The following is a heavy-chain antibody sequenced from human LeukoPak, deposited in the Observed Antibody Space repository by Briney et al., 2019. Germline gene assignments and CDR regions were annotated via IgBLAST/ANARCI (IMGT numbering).Heavy chain of an antibody. CDR3: AKAGLRGVAGLEYFFDY. D-gene: IGHD6-19*01. Sequence: GGSLRLSCAASGFTFSSYAMSWVRQAPGKGLEWVSGISGSGGRTYYADSVKGRFTISRDNSKNTLYLQMNSLRSEDTAVFYCAKAGLRGVAGLEYFFDYWGQGTLVTVCS. J-gene: IGHJ4*02. V-gene: IGHV3-23*01. CDR1: GFTFSSYA. CDR2: ISGSGGRT.